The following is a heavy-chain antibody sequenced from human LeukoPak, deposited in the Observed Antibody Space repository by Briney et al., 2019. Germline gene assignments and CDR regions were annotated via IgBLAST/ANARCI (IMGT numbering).Heavy chain of an antibody. CDR1: GGSFSGYY. V-gene: IGHV4-34*01. CDR2: INHSGST. D-gene: IGHD2-21*02. CDR3: ARGPIIVVVTRPLYGMDV. Sequence: SETLSLTCAVYGGSFSGYYWSWIRQPPGKGLEWIGEINHSGSTNYNPSLKSRVTISVDTSKNQFSLKLSSVTAADTAVYYCARGPIIVVVTRPLYGMDVRGQGTTVTVSS. J-gene: IGHJ6*02.